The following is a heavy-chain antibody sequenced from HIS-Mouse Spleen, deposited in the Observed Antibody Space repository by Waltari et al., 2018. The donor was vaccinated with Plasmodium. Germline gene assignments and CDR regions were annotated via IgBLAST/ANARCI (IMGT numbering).Heavy chain of an antibody. J-gene: IGHJ4*02. D-gene: IGHD6-13*01. CDR2: IYYSGST. Sequence: VQLVESGGGLVQPGGSLRLSCSASGFTFSGYWMSWVRQAPGKGLEWIGYIYYSGSTYYNPSLKSRVTISVDTSKNQFSLKLSSVTAADTAVYYCARSIAATVTFYFDYWGQGTLVTVSS. V-gene: IGHV4-59*06. CDR1: GFTFSGYW. CDR3: ARSIAATVTFYFDY.